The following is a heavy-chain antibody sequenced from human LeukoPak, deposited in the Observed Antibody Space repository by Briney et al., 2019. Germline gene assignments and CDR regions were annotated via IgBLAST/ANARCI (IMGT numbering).Heavy chain of an antibody. CDR3: AREMDTMSWFDY. Sequence: SETLSLTCTVSGGSISSSSYYWGWIRQPPGKGLEWIGSIYYSGSTYYNPSLKSRVTISVDTSKNQFSLKLSSVTAADTAVYYCAREMDTMSWFDYWGRGTLVTVSS. J-gene: IGHJ4*02. V-gene: IGHV4-39*02. CDR2: IYYSGST. D-gene: IGHD5-24*01. CDR1: GGSISSSSYY.